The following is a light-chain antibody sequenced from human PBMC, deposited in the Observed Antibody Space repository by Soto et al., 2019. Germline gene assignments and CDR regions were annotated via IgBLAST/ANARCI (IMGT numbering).Light chain of an antibody. CDR2: TTS. CDR1: QYVTSTY. V-gene: IGKV3-20*01. Sequence: EIVLTQSPGTLSLSPGERATLACRASQYVTSTYLAWYQQKPGQAPRLLIYTTSSRATGVPERFSGSGSGTDFTLTISRLEPEDFAVYYCQQYGGSPWTFGQGTNVEIK. J-gene: IGKJ1*01. CDR3: QQYGGSPWT.